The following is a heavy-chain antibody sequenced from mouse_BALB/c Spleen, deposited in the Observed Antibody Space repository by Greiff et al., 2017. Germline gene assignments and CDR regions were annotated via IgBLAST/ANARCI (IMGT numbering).Heavy chain of an antibody. CDR3: ALITTVVADY. J-gene: IGHJ2*01. D-gene: IGHD1-1*01. CDR2: INPSNGRT. CDR1: GYTFTSYW. Sequence: QVQLQQPGAELVKPGASVKLSCKASGYTFTSYWMHWVKQMPGQGLEWIGEINPSNGRTNYNEKFKSKATLTVDKSSSTAYMQLSSLTSEDSAVYYCALITTVVADYWGQGTTLTVSS. V-gene: IGHV1S81*02.